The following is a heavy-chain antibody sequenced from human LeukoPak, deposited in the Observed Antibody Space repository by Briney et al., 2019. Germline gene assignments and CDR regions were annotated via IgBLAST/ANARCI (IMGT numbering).Heavy chain of an antibody. CDR2: ISDSGNT. D-gene: IGHD2-21*01. J-gene: IGHJ4*02. CDR3: AKAPVTTCRGAYCYPFDY. Sequence: PGGSLRLSCAASGFTLGSYAMSWVRQAPRKGLEWVSAISDSGNTYHADSVKGRFTISRDSSKNTLFLQMNRLRPEDAAVYYCAKAPVTTCRGAYCYPFDYWGQGTLVTVSS. V-gene: IGHV3-23*01. CDR1: GFTLGSYA.